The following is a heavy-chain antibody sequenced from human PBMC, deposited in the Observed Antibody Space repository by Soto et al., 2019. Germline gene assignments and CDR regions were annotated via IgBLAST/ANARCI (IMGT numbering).Heavy chain of an antibody. V-gene: IGHV3-23*01. CDR2: ISGSGGST. Sequence: GGSLRLSCAASGFTFSSYAMSWVRQAPGKGLEWVSAISGSGGSTYYADSVKGRFTISRDNSKNTLYLQMNSLRAEDTALYYCAKEPAYYYDNSVGYFQYWGQGTLVTVSS. CDR3: AKEPAYYYDNSVGYFQY. D-gene: IGHD3-22*01. CDR1: GFTFSSYA. J-gene: IGHJ1*01.